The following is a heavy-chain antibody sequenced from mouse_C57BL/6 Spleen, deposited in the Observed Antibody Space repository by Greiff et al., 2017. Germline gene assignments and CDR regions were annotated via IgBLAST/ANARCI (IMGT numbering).Heavy chain of an antibody. CDR3: ARITTVVDSYFDV. CDR1: GYTFTSYW. V-gene: IGHV1-72*01. D-gene: IGHD1-3*01. Sequence: QVQLQQPGAELVKPGASVKLSCKASGYTFTSYWMHWVKQRPGRGLEWIGRIDPYSGGTKYNEKFKSKATLTVDKPSSTAYMQLSSLTSEDSAVYYWARITTVVDSYFDVWGKGTTVTVSS. CDR2: IDPYSGGT. J-gene: IGHJ1*03.